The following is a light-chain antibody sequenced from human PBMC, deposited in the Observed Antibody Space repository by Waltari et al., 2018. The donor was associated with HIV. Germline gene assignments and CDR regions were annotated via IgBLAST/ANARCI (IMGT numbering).Light chain of an antibody. CDR2: RAT. CDR3: AVWDDSLSAVV. J-gene: IGLJ2*01. V-gene: IGLV1-47*01. CDR1: SSNTGKRY. Sequence: PSSSGTPGPLVTTSCPGNSSNTGKRYIYWYRPLPGTSPKSLIYRATQRPSGVRDRFSGSKSGTSASLAVSGLRSEDEAEYCCAVWDDSLSAVVFGAGTELTGL.